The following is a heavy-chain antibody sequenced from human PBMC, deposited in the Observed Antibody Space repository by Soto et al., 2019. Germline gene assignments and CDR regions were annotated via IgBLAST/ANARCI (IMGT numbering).Heavy chain of an antibody. J-gene: IGHJ4*02. V-gene: IGHV1-46*01. CDR2: INPSGGST. Sequence: EASVKVSCKASGYTFTSYYMHWVRQAPGQGLEWMGIINPSGGSTSYAQKFQGRVTMTRDTSTSTVYMELSSLRSEDTAVYYCARDQGCSSGCSSSEVDYWGQGTLVTVSS. D-gene: IGHD6-19*01. CDR1: GYTFTSYY. CDR3: ARDQGCSSGCSSSEVDY.